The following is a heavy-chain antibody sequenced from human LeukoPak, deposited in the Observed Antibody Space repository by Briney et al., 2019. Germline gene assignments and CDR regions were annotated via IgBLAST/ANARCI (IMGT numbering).Heavy chain of an antibody. D-gene: IGHD2-2*01. J-gene: IGHJ4*02. Sequence: QSGGSLRLSCAASRFTFSSNAMSWVRQAPGKGLEWVSTVSGSGGATYYAESVKGRFTISRDNSKNTLYLQMNSLRAEDTAVYYCAKDVGYCGSTSCYFSYWGQGTLVTVAS. CDR1: RFTFSSNA. V-gene: IGHV3-23*01. CDR2: VSGSGGAT. CDR3: AKDVGYCGSTSCYFSY.